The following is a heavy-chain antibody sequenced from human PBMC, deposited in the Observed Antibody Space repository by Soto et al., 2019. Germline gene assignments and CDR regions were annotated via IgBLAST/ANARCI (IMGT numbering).Heavy chain of an antibody. Sequence: GRSLRLSCASSGFTFGSYGMHWVRQAPGKGLEWVAVISYDGSNKYYADSVKGRFTISRDNSKNTLYLQMNSLRAEDTAVYYCAKSDLLYYYGSGSSDYWGQGTLVTVSS. CDR2: ISYDGSNK. V-gene: IGHV3-30*18. J-gene: IGHJ4*02. CDR3: AKSDLLYYYGSGSSDY. CDR1: GFTFGSYG. D-gene: IGHD3-10*01.